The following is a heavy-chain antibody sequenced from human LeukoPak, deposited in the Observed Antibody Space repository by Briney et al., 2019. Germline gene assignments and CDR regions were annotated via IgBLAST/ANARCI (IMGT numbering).Heavy chain of an antibody. V-gene: IGHV5-51*01. CDR1: GYSFTSYW. CDR3: ARISNYCSSTSCYHDY. Sequence: ESLKISCKGSGYSFTSYWIGWVRQMPGKGLEWMGIIYPGDSDTRYSPSFQGQVTISADKSISTAYLQWSSLKASDTAMYYCARISNYCSSTSCYHDYWGQGTLVTVSS. CDR2: IYPGDSDT. J-gene: IGHJ4*02. D-gene: IGHD2-2*01.